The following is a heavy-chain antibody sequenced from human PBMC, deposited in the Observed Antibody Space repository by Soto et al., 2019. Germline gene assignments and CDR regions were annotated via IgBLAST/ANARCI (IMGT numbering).Heavy chain of an antibody. Sequence: GGSLRLSCAASGFTFSTFAMHWVRQAPGKGLEWVTLISYDGSNKYYADSVKGRFTISRDNSKNTLYLQMGSLRAEDMAVYYCARRGYGLYFDYWGQGTLVTVSS. J-gene: IGHJ4*02. CDR2: ISYDGSNK. CDR1: GFTFSTFA. V-gene: IGHV3-30*14. CDR3: ARRGYGLYFDY. D-gene: IGHD3-10*01.